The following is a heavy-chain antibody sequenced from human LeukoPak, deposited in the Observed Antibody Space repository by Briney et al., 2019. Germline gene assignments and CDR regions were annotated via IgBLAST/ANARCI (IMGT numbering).Heavy chain of an antibody. CDR3: TRDLMDYGVSTGLHHYYMDV. CDR2: INGDGRNI. D-gene: IGHD3-9*01. Sequence: GGSLRLSCVASGFTFSSYWMHWVRQDPRKGLVWVSRINGDGRNINYADSVRGRFTISRDNAKNTLYLQMNTLRVEDTAVYYCTRDLMDYGVSTGLHHYYMDVWGQGTTVTVSS. J-gene: IGHJ6*02. CDR1: GFTFSSYW. V-gene: IGHV3-74*01.